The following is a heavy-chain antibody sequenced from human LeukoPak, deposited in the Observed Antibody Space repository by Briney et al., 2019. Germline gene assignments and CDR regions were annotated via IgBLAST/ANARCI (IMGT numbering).Heavy chain of an antibody. CDR3: TRDLMDYGVSTGLHHYYMDV. CDR2: INGDGRNI. D-gene: IGHD3-9*01. Sequence: GGSLRLSCVASGFTFSSYWMHWVRQDPRKGLVWVSRINGDGRNINYADSVRGRFTISRDNAKNTLYLQMNTLRVEDTAVYYCTRDLMDYGVSTGLHHYYMDVWGQGTTVTVSS. J-gene: IGHJ6*02. CDR1: GFTFSSYW. V-gene: IGHV3-74*01.